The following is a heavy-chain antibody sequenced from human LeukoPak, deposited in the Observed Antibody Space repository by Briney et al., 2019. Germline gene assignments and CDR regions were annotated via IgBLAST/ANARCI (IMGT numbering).Heavy chain of an antibody. CDR1: GYTFTGYY. CDR3: ARDPSSGWQFGCDY. D-gene: IGHD6-19*01. CDR2: INPNSGGT. V-gene: IGHV1-2*02. J-gene: IGHJ4*02. Sequence: ASVKVSCKASGYTFTGYYMHWVRQAPGQGLERMGWINPNSGGTNYAQKFQGRVTMTRDTSISTTYMELSRLRSDDTAVYYCARDPSSGWQFGCDYWGQGTLVTVSS.